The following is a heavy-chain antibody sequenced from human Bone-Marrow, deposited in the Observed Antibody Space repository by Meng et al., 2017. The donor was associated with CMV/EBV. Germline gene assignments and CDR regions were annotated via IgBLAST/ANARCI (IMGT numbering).Heavy chain of an antibody. CDR2: IIPIFGTA. J-gene: IGHJ3*02. CDR3: AREGCSSTSCYLRGFDAFDI. D-gene: IGHD2-2*01. CDR1: GGTFSSYA. Sequence: SVKVSCKASGGTFSSYAISWVRQAPGQGLEWMGGIIPIFGTANYAQKFQGRVTITTDKSTSTAYMELSSLRSEDTAVYYCAREGCSSTSCYLRGFDAFDIWGQGTTVTVSS. V-gene: IGHV1-69*05.